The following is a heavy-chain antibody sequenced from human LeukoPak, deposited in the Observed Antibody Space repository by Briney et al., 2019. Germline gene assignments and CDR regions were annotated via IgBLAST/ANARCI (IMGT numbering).Heavy chain of an antibody. CDR3: AVLRFLEWTFDY. J-gene: IGHJ4*02. V-gene: IGHV3-11*01. D-gene: IGHD3-3*01. CDR2: ISSSGSTI. CDR1: GFTFSDYY. Sequence: GGSLRLSCAASGFTFSDYYMSWIRQAPGKGLEWVSYISSSGSTIYYADSVKGRFTISRDNAKNSLYLQMNSLRADDTAVYYCAVLRFLEWTFDYWGQGTLVSVSS.